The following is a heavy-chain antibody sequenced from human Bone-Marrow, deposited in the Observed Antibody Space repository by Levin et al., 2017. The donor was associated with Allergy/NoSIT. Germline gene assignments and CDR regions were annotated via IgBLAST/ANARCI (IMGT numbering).Heavy chain of an antibody. V-gene: IGHV3-21*01. Sequence: GESLKISCAASGFTFSSYSMNWVRQAPGKGLEWVSSISSSSSYIYYADSVKGRFTISRDNAKNSLYLQMNSLRAEDTAVYYCARHCISTSCYEALYYDYGMDVWGQGTTVTVSS. CDR1: GFTFSSYS. J-gene: IGHJ6*02. D-gene: IGHD2-2*01. CDR2: ISSSSSYI. CDR3: ARHCISTSCYEALYYDYGMDV.